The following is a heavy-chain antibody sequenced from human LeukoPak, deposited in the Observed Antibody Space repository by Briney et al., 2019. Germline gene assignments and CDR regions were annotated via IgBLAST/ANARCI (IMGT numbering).Heavy chain of an antibody. CDR3: ARAGSSGWYHFDY. CDR2: ISYDGSNK. J-gene: IGHJ4*02. D-gene: IGHD6-19*01. Sequence: PGRSLRLSCAASGFTFSSYAMHWVRQAPGKGLEWVAVISYDGSNKYYADSVKGRFTISRDNSKNTLYLQMNSLRAEDTAMYYCARAGSSGWYHFDYWGQGTLVTVSS. V-gene: IGHV3-30-3*01. CDR1: GFTFSSYA.